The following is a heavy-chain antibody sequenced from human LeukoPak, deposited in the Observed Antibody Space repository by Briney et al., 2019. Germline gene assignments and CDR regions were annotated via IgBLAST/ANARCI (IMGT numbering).Heavy chain of an antibody. Sequence: SVKVSCKASGGTFSSYAISWVRQAPGQGLEWMGRIIPILGIANYALKFQGRVTITADKSTSTAYMEPSSLRSEDTAVYYCARDRRWLQSENYYGMDVWGQGTTVTVSS. CDR2: IIPILGIA. D-gene: IGHD5-24*01. CDR1: GGTFSSYA. V-gene: IGHV1-69*04. J-gene: IGHJ6*02. CDR3: ARDRRWLQSENYYGMDV.